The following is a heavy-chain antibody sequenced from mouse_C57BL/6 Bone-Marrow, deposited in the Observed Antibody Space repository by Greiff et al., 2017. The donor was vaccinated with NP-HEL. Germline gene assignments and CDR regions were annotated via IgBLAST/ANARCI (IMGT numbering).Heavy chain of an antibody. D-gene: IGHD2-3*01. CDR2: IDPANGNT. CDR1: GFNIKNTY. J-gene: IGHJ1*03. V-gene: IGHV14-3*01. Sequence: VQLKESVAELVRPGASVKLSCTASGFNIKNTYMHWVKQRPGQGLEWIGRIDPANGNTKYAPKFQGKATITADTSSNTAYLQLSSLTSEDTAIYYCAIYDGYYWYFDVWGTGTTVTVSS. CDR3: AIYDGYYWYFDV.